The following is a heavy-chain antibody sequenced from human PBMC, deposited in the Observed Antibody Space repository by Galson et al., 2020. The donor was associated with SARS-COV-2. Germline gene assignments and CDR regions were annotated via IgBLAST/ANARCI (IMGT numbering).Heavy chain of an antibody. D-gene: IGHD6-13*01. CDR2: IYPGDSDT. J-gene: IGHJ6*02. V-gene: IGHV5-51*01. CDR3: ARHTIIAAAGGDYYYYGMDV. CDR1: GYSFTSYW. Sequence: GESLKISCKGSGYSFTSYWIGWVRQMPGKGLEWMGIIYPGDSDTRYSPSFQGQVTISADKSISTAYLQWSSLKASDTAMYYCARHTIIAAAGGDYYYYGMDVWGQGTTVTVSS.